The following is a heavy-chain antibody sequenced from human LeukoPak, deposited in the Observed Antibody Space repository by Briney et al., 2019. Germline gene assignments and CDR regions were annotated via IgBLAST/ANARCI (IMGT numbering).Heavy chain of an antibody. CDR1: GSTFSSYA. J-gene: IGHJ4*02. V-gene: IGHV3-23*01. CDR2: IGSGGGST. Sequence: GGSLRLSCEASGSTFSSYAMNWVRQAPGKGLEWVSAIGSGGGSTDYADSVQGLATISRDNSNSTLSQQMNIRRPEDTVVYYCAKGCLGGTDQYFDSWGQGTLVTVSS. CDR3: AKGCLGGTDQYFDS. D-gene: IGHD6-19*01.